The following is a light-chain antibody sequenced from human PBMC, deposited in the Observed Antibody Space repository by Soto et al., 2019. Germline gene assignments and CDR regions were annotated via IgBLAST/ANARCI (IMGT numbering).Light chain of an antibody. CDR3: AALDDSPNGYV. CDR1: SSNIGTNS. Sequence: QSVLTQPPSASGTPGQRVTISCSGSSSNIGTNSVNWYQQVPGTAPKLLIHSTDQRPSGISDRFSGSKSGTSASLAISGLQADDEADYYCAALDDSPNGYVFGAGTKLTVL. V-gene: IGLV1-44*01. CDR2: STD. J-gene: IGLJ1*01.